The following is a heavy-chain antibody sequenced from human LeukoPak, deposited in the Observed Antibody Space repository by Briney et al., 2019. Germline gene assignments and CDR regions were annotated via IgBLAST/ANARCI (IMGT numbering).Heavy chain of an antibody. D-gene: IGHD6-19*01. Sequence: GGSLRLSCAASGFTFSNAWMSWVRKAPGKGLEWGGLIRSKTAGGTTDYSAPVKGRFTVSRDDSKTTLYLQMNSLKAEDTAVYYCTHLGSGWYVRNWGQGTLVTVSS. V-gene: IGHV3-15*01. CDR3: THLGSGWYVRN. J-gene: IGHJ4*02. CDR1: GFTFSNAW. CDR2: IRSKTAGGTT.